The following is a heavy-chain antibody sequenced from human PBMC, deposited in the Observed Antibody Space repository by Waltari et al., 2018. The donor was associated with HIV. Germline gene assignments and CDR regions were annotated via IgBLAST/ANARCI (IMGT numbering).Heavy chain of an antibody. Sequence: QVQLVESGGGVVQPGRSLRLSCAASGFTFKNFAMNWVRQVPGKGLEWVGNSYYDGSKKFYGDSVRGRFTISRDNSKQILYLQMNSLRVEDTALYYCARDYNYAPDYWGQGTLVVVSS. CDR2: SYYDGSKK. CDR1: GFTFKNFA. D-gene: IGHD5-18*01. J-gene: IGHJ4*02. CDR3: ARDYNYAPDY. V-gene: IGHV3-33*01.